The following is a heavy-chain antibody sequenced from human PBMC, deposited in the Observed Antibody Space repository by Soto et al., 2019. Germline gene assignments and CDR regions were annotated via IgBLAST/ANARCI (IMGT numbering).Heavy chain of an antibody. D-gene: IGHD5-18*01. J-gene: IGHJ6*02. CDR2: IDASDSQT. CDR3: ARHGIFEAMGDV. Sequence: GASLKISCKGSGYSFAGYWITWVRQKPGKGLEWMGRIDASDSQTYYSPSFQGHVTISADKSISTAYLQWSSLKASDTAMYYCARHGIFEAMGDVWGQGTTVTVSS. CDR1: GYSFAGYW. V-gene: IGHV5-10-1*01.